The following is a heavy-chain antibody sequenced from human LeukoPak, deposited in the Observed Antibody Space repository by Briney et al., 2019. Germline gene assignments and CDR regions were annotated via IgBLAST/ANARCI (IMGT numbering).Heavy chain of an antibody. J-gene: IGHJ6*02. CDR1: GFTFSSYA. V-gene: IGHV4-31*02. CDR2: IYYSGST. D-gene: IGHD1-26*01. Sequence: LRLSCAASGFTFSSYAMSWIRQHPGKGLEWIGYIYYSGSTYYNPSLKSRVTISVDTSKNQFSLKLSSVTAADTAVYYCARAVGERPGYYGMDVWGQGTTVTVSS. CDR3: ARAVGERPGYYGMDV.